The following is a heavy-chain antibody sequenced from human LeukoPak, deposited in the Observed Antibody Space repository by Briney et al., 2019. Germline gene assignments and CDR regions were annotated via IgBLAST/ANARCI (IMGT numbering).Heavy chain of an antibody. CDR3: ARDSTVATYYGVDV. Sequence: PGGSLRLSCAASGFTFSSYWMSWVRQAPGKGLEWVANIQSDGNEKNYIDSVQGRFTISRDNAKTSLYLQMNSLRAEDTAVYYCARDSTVATYYGVDVWGQGTTVTVSS. J-gene: IGHJ6*02. D-gene: IGHD6-19*01. CDR1: GFTFSSYW. CDR2: IQSDGNEK. V-gene: IGHV3-7*01.